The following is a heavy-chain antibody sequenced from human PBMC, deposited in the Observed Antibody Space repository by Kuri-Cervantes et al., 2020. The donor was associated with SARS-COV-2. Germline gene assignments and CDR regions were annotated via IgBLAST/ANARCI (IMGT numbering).Heavy chain of an antibody. CDR3: TTLIDY. CDR1: GYTFTSCG. CDR2: ISHYSGNT. V-gene: IGHV1-18*01. Sequence: ASVKVSCKTSGYTFTSCGTTWVRQAPGQGLEWMGWISHYSGNTDYAQRVQDRVILTRDTSTSTVYMELRSLTSDDTAVYYCTTLIDYWGQGALVTVSS. J-gene: IGHJ4*02.